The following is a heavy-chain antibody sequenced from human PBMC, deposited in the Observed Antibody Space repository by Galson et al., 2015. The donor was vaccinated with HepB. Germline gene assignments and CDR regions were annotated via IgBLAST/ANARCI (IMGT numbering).Heavy chain of an antibody. CDR1: GFTFSSYA. V-gene: IGHV3-23*01. D-gene: IGHD6-6*01. CDR2: ISGSGGST. Sequence: SLRLSCAASGFTFSSYAMSWVRQAPGKGLEWVSAISGSGGSTYYADSVKGRFTISRDNSKNTLYLQMNSLRAEDTAVYYCAKKGSIAARQDHYYYMDVWGKGTTVTVSS. CDR3: AKKGSIAARQDHYYYMDV. J-gene: IGHJ6*03.